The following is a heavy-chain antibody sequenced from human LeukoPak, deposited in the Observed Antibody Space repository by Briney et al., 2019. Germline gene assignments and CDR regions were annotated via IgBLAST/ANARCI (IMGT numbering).Heavy chain of an antibody. D-gene: IGHD6-13*01. CDR1: GFTFDDYT. V-gene: IGHV3-43*01. J-gene: IGHJ6*03. CDR2: ISWDGGST. Sequence: SGGSLRLSCAASGFTFDDYTMHWVRQAPGKGLEWVSLISWDGGSTYYADSVKGRFTISRDNSKNSLYLQMNSLRTEDTALYYCAKDGEQQLVRYYYYYMGVWGKGTTVTVSS. CDR3: AKDGEQQLVRYYYYYMGV.